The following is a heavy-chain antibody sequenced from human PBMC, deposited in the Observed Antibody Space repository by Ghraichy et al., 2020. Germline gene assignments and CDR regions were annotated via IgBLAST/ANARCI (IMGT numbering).Heavy chain of an antibody. V-gene: IGHV3-9*03. D-gene: IGHD2-8*01. CDR2: INWSGDNI. Sequence: LNISCEASGFTFDDYGMHWVRQSPGRGLEWVSGINWSGDNINYAGSVSGRFTISRDNAKNSLYLQMNSLRPEDMALYYCVRRNADDAFDFWGQGAMVTVSS. CDR1: GFTFDDYG. J-gene: IGHJ3*01. CDR3: VRRNADDAFDF.